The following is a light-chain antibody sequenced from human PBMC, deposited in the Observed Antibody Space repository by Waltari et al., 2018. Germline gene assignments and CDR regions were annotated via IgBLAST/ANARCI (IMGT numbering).Light chain of an antibody. CDR1: QDIGHY. V-gene: IGKV3-20*01. Sequence: IVLTQSPGTLSLSPGGRATLSCRASQDIGHYLAWYQQKPGQAPRLLIYATSTRAAGIPDRFSGSGSGADFSLTITRLEREDFAVYYCQHHVRLPATFGQGTKV. CDR3: QHHVRLPAT. J-gene: IGKJ1*01. CDR2: ATS.